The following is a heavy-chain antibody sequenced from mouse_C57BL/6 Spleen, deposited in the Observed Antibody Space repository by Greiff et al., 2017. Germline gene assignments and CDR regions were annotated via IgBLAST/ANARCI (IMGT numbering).Heavy chain of an antibody. D-gene: IGHD1-1*01. CDR2: IDPETGGT. Sequence: QVQLQQSGAELVRPGASVTLSCKASGYTFTDYEMHWVKQTPVHGLEWIGAIDPETGGTAYNQKFTGKAILTADKSSSTAYMELRSLTSEDSAVYYCTRETTVVATRYFDYWGQGTTLTVSS. J-gene: IGHJ2*01. V-gene: IGHV1-15*01. CDR3: TRETTVVATRYFDY. CDR1: GYTFTDYE.